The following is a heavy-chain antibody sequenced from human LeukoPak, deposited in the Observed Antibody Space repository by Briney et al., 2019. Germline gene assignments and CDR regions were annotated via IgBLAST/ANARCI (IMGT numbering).Heavy chain of an antibody. V-gene: IGHV3-7*01. J-gene: IGHJ4*02. Sequence: PGGSLRLSCAASGFTFRTCWMNWVRQAPGKGLEWVASINQGGGDTYYVESVKGRFTISRDNAMNSFFLQMNNLRVEDTAVYYCARLLGDRTIYDYWGQGTLVTVSS. D-gene: IGHD2-21*01. CDR3: ARLLGDRTIYDY. CDR2: INQGGGDT. CDR1: GFTFRTCW.